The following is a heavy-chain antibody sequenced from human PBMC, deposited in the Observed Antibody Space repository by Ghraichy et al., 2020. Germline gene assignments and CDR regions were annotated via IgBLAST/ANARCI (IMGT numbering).Heavy chain of an antibody. CDR3: ARDLPPSSLITMVRGVADY. J-gene: IGHJ4*02. D-gene: IGHD3-10*01. Sequence: GGSLRLSCAASGFTFSSYSMNWVRQAPGKGLEWVSSISSSSSYIYYADSVKGRFTISRDNAKNSLYLQMNSLRAEDTAVYYCARDLPPSSLITMVRGVADYWGQGTLVTVSS. CDR1: GFTFSSYS. V-gene: IGHV3-21*01. CDR2: ISSSSSYI.